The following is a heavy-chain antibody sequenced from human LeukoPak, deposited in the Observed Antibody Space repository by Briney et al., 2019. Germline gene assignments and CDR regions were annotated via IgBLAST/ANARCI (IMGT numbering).Heavy chain of an antibody. Sequence: PGGSLRLSCAASGFTFSSYSMNWVRQAPGKGLEWVSYISSSSSTIYYADSVKGRFTISRDNAKNSLYLQMNSLRDEDTAVYYCARDRSGIAVAGTRLDYWGQGTLVTVSS. V-gene: IGHV3-48*02. CDR1: GFTFSSYS. CDR2: ISSSSSTI. J-gene: IGHJ4*02. D-gene: IGHD6-19*01. CDR3: ARDRSGIAVAGTRLDY.